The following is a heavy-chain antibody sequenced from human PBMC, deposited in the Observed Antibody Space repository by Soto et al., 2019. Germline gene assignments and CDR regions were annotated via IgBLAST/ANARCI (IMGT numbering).Heavy chain of an antibody. J-gene: IGHJ4*02. CDR3: ARDLVVGYLFYFDF. CDR2: INSSSSYI. CDR1: GFTFSSYS. V-gene: IGHV3-21*01. D-gene: IGHD2-15*01. Sequence: GGSLRLSCAASGFTFSSYSMNWVRQAPGKGLEWVSSINSSSSYIYYADSVKGRFTITRDNAKNSLYLQMNSMRADDSAVYCCARDLVVGYLFYFDFWGQGTLVTVSS.